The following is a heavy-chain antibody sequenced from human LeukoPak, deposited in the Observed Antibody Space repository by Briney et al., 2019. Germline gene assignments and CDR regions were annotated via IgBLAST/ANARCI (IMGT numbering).Heavy chain of an antibody. CDR1: GGSFSGYY. CDR2: INHIGST. D-gene: IGHD3-10*01. CDR3: ASSDYGSGYD. Sequence: SETLSLTCAVYGGSFSGYYWSWIRQPPGKGLEWSGEINHIGSTKYNTPLTSRVTISVDTSKNQFCLKLSSVTAEDTAVYYCASSDYGSGYDWGQGTLVTVSS. J-gene: IGHJ4*02. V-gene: IGHV4-34*01.